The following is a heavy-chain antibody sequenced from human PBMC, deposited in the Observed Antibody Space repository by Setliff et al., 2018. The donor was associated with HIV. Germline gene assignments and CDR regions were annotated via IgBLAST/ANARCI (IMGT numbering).Heavy chain of an antibody. D-gene: IGHD3-22*01. CDR2: ISNYSDET. Sequence: ASVKVSCKPSGYTFTAYGLSWVRQAPGQGLEWMGWISNYSDETSYAQRLQGRVTMTTDTSTSTAYMELRSLRSDDTAVYYCARLEYYNDSSGYNYYFDYWGQGTLVTVSS. CDR3: ARLEYYNDSSGYNYYFDY. CDR1: GYTFTAYG. V-gene: IGHV1-18*01. J-gene: IGHJ4*02.